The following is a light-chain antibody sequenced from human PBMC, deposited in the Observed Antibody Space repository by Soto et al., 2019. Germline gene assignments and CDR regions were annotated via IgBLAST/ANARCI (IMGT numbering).Light chain of an antibody. CDR2: AAS. Sequence: DIQMTQSPSSLSASVGDRVTITCRASQSITTYLNWYWQKPGKAPKLLIYAASSLQSGVPSRFSGSGSETEFTLSISSLQPEDFATYFCQQIYSAPLTFGGGTRWIS. J-gene: IGKJ4*01. V-gene: IGKV1-39*01. CDR3: QQIYSAPLT. CDR1: QSITTY.